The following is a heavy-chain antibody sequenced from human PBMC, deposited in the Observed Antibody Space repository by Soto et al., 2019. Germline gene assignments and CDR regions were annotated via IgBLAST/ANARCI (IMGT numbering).Heavy chain of an antibody. CDR2: LGVRST. Sequence: GGSLRLSCAASGFTVSSNYMSWVRQAPGMGLEWVSTLGVRSTYYADSVKGRFTISRDNSNNALYLQMNSLRVGDTAVYYCAKGTLVKPPGTRAFDVWGQGTMVTVSS. V-gene: IGHV3-53*01. J-gene: IGHJ3*01. CDR1: GFTVSSNY. CDR3: AKGTLVKPPGTRAFDV. D-gene: IGHD6-13*01.